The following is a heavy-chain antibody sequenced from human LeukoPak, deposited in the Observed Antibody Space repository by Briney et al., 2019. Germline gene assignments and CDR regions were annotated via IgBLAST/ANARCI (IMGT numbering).Heavy chain of an antibody. CDR1: GCTFSSYS. J-gene: IGHJ6*02. D-gene: IGHD3-10*01. V-gene: IGHV3-21*01. CDR3: ARDSLGDYGSGSYWYYYGMDV. CDR2: INSSSSNI. Sequence: AGYLTLTCAASGCTFSSYSMNWVRQAPGKGLEGVSSINSSSSNIYYADSVKGRFTISRDNAKNSLYLQMNSLRAEDTAVYYCARDSLGDYGSGSYWYYYGMDVWGQGTTVTVSS.